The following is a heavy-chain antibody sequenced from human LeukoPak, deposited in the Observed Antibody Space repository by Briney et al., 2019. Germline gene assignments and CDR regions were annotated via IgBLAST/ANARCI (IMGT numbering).Heavy chain of an antibody. D-gene: IGHD1-1*01. CDR3: ARGFPPIRTYYFDY. Sequence: PSETLSLTCTVSGGSISSYYWSWIRQPPGKGLEWIGYIYYSGSTNYNPSLKSRVTISVDTSNNQFSLKLSSVTAADTAVYFCARGFPPIRTYYFDYWGQGTLVTVSS. CDR2: IYYSGST. V-gene: IGHV4-59*01. J-gene: IGHJ4*02. CDR1: GGSISSYY.